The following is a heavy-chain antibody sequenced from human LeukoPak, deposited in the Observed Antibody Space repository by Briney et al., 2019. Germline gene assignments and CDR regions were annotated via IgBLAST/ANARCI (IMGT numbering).Heavy chain of an antibody. Sequence: ASVKVSCKASGYTFTSYGISWVRQAPGQGLEWMGWISAYNGNTNYAQKLQGRVTMTTDTSTSTAYMELRSLRSDDTAVYYCARDRLEFHCSSTSCQGGIDYWGQGTLVTVSS. CDR2: ISAYNGNT. CDR1: GYTFTSYG. J-gene: IGHJ4*02. V-gene: IGHV1-18*01. CDR3: ARDRLEFHCSSTSCQGGIDY. D-gene: IGHD2-2*01.